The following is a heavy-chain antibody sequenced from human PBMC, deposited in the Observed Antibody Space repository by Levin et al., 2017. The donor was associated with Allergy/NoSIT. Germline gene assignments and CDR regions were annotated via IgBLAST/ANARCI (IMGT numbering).Heavy chain of an antibody. Sequence: PGGSLRLSCASSAFTFSNYDMHWVRQAPGKGLEWVAAIPKDGDRTFYAESVKGRFTISRDNSKSILYLQLTGLRVEDTALYYCANAMSGSDPEFEYWGQGTLVNVSS. D-gene: IGHD1-26*01. J-gene: IGHJ4*02. V-gene: IGHV3-30*18. CDR3: ANAMSGSDPEFEY. CDR1: AFTFSNYD. CDR2: IPKDGDRT.